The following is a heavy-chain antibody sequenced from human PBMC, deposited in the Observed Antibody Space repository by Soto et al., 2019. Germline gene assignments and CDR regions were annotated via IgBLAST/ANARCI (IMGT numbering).Heavy chain of an antibody. CDR1: GLTFSDYG. CDR3: GKPDRRDSSGYHDY. Sequence: GGSLRLSCAASGLTFSDYGMHWVRQAPGKGLEWVAVISYDGSNKYYADSVKGRFTISRDNSKNTLYLQMNSLRAEDTAVYYCGKPDRRDSSGYHDYWGQGTPVTVSS. CDR2: ISYDGSNK. J-gene: IGHJ4*02. V-gene: IGHV3-30*18. D-gene: IGHD3-22*01.